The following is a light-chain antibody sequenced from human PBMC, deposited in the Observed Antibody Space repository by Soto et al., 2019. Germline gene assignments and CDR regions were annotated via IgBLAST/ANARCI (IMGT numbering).Light chain of an antibody. CDR2: SAS. Sequence: EIVMTQSPATLSVSPGERATLSCRASQSISTELAWYQQKPGQPPRLLIYSASTRAPGVPARFTGSGSGSAFTLTISGLQSEDFAVYYCQQGHNWPLTFVQGTRLEI. CDR1: QSISTE. V-gene: IGKV3-15*01. CDR3: QQGHNWPLT. J-gene: IGKJ2*01.